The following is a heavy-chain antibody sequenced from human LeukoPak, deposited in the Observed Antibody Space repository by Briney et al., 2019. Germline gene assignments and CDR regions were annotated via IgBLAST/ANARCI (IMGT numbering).Heavy chain of an antibody. CDR2: IGWDSVSI. CDR3: AKDIATITGTTSSFDY. CDR1: GFTFVDYD. J-gene: IGHJ4*02. Sequence: PGGALRLSCAASGFTFVDYDMHWVRQAQGKGLDRVSGIGWDSVSIDYAVSVKGRLTISRDNAKNSLYLQMNSLRPEDTALYYCAKDIATITGTTSSFDYWGERTLGTVSS. V-gene: IGHV3-9*01. D-gene: IGHD1-7*01.